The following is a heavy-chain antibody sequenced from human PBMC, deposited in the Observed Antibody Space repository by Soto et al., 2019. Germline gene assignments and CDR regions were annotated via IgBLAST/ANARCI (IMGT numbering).Heavy chain of an antibody. CDR3: ARDSSEGAAADLTLI. CDR1: GYTFTSYY. Sequence: ASVKVSCKASGYTFTSYYMHWVRQAPGQGLEWMGIINPSGGSTSYAQKFQGRVTMTRDTSTSTVYMELSSLRSEDTAVYYCARDSSEGAAADLTLIWGQGTLVTVSS. CDR2: INPSGGST. J-gene: IGHJ4*02. D-gene: IGHD6-13*01. V-gene: IGHV1-46*01.